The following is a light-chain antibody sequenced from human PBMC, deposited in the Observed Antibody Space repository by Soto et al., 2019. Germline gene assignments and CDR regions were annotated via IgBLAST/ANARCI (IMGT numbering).Light chain of an antibody. CDR3: QQYNTFWT. CDR2: AAS. V-gene: IGKV1-16*01. J-gene: IGKJ1*01. Sequence: YASLGAHVALHCRASQDISHFLNWYQQKPGKAPKLLIYAASSLESGVPSRFSGSGSGTEFTLTISSLQPDDSATYYCQQYNTFWTFGQGTKVAIK. CDR1: QDISHF.